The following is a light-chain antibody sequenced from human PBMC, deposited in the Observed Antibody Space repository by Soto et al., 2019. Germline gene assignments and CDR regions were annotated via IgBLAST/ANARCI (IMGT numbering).Light chain of an antibody. CDR1: QGISSY. CDR3: QQYYSYPFT. V-gene: IGKV1-8*01. J-gene: IGKJ3*01. Sequence: AIRMTQSPSSFSASTGDRVTITCRASQGISSYLAWYQQKPGKAPKLLIYAASTLQSGVPSRFSGSGSGTDFTLTISSLQSEEFATYYCQQYYSYPFTFGPGTKVDIK. CDR2: AAS.